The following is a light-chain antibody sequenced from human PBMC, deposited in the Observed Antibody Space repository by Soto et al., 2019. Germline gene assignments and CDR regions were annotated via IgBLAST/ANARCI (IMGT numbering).Light chain of an antibody. CDR3: QQRSHWPPLT. J-gene: IGKJ4*01. CDR2: DTS. CDR1: QTVSTS. V-gene: IGKV3-11*01. Sequence: EVVLTQSPATLSLSPGERATLSCRASQTVSTSVAWYKQKPGQAPRLLMSDTSNRASGISDRFSASGAGTDFTLSINSLEPEDSAVYYCQQRSHWPPLTFGGGTKLEIK.